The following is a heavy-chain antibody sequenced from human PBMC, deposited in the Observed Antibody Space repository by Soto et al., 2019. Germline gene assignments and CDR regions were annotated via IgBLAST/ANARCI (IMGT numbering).Heavy chain of an antibody. CDR2: IIPVFGSA. D-gene: IGHD3-10*01. J-gene: IGHJ6*02. Sequence: GASVKVSCKASGGTFRTYAFTWVRQAPRQGLEWMEGIIPVFGSATSAQRFRGRVTITADESTNTIYMELSSLSSEDTAVYYCARIRIWVYGSGTTPSRFYYGMDVWGQGTAVTVSS. V-gene: IGHV1-69*13. CDR1: GGTFRTYA. CDR3: ARIRIWVYGSGTTPSRFYYGMDV.